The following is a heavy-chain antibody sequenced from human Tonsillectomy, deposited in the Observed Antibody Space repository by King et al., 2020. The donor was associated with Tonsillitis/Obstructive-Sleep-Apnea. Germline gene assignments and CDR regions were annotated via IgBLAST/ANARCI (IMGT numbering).Heavy chain of an antibody. CDR2: IYYSGST. CDR3: ARDYGDYGGADAFDI. J-gene: IGHJ3*02. D-gene: IGHD4-17*01. CDR1: GGSISSYY. Sequence: QLQESGPGLVKPSETLSLTCTVSGGSISSYYWSWIRQPPGKGLEWIGYIYYSGSTNYNPSLKSRVTISVDTSKNQFSLKLSSVTAADTAVYYCARDYGDYGGADAFDIWGQGTMVTVSS. V-gene: IGHV4-59*01.